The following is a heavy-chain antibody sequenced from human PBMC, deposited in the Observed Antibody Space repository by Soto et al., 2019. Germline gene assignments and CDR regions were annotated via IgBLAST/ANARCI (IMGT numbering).Heavy chain of an antibody. D-gene: IGHD3-16*01. CDR2: VNPDTGVA. J-gene: IGHJ4*02. Sequence: VXSVKVSSKASGYPSTDYFFHWVRLAPGQGLEWMGWVNPDTGVATFPQKFQGRVTVTRDASINTDYMELTHLTSEDTGIYYCARDTIRGGVPYFFDFWGRGTQVTVSS. CDR3: ARDTIRGGVPYFFDF. CDR1: GYPSTDYF. V-gene: IGHV1-2*02.